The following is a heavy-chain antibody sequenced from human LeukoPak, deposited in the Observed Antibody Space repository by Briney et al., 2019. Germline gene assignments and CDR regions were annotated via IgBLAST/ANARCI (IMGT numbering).Heavy chain of an antibody. D-gene: IGHD3-10*01. CDR3: AKSMVRGVITDAFDI. Sequence: SGGSLRLSCAASGFTFSSYAMSWVRQAPGKGLEWVSAISGSGGSTYYADSVKGRFTISRDNSKNTLYLQMNSLRAEDTAVYYCAKSMVRGVITDAFDIWGQGTMVTVSS. J-gene: IGHJ3*02. CDR2: ISGSGGST. V-gene: IGHV3-23*01. CDR1: GFTFSSYA.